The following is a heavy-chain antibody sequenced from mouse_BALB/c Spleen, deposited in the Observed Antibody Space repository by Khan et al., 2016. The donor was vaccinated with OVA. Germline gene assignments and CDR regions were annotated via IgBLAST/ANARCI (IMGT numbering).Heavy chain of an antibody. Sequence: EVKLEESGPGLVKPSQSLSLTCTVTGYSITSDYAWNWIRQFPGNKLEWMGYISSTGSTSYNPSLKSRLSITRDTSKNQFFLHLNSVTTEDTATYYCARSLYYSDSYAMDYWGQGTSVTVSS. CDR2: ISSTGST. V-gene: IGHV3-2*02. CDR1: GYSITSDYA. CDR3: ARSLYYSDSYAMDY. J-gene: IGHJ4*01. D-gene: IGHD2-13*01.